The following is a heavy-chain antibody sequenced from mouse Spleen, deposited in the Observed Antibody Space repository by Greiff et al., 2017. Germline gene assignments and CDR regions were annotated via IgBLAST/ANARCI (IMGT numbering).Heavy chain of an antibody. CDR3: ARGELGNFDY. D-gene: IGHD4-1*01. Sequence: EVKLVESGPGMVKPSQSLSLTCTVTGYSITSGYDWHWIRHFPGNKLEWMGYISYSGSTNYNPSLKSRISITHDTSKNHFFLKLNSVTTEDTATYYCARGELGNFDYWGQGTTLTVSS. CDR1: GYSITSGYD. J-gene: IGHJ2*01. V-gene: IGHV3-1*01. CDR2: ISYSGST.